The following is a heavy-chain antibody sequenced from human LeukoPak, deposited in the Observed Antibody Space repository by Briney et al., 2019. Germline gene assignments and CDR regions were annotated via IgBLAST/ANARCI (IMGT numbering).Heavy chain of an antibody. D-gene: IGHD3-10*01. CDR2: IYSSGST. V-gene: IGHV4-59*12. Sequence: SETLSLTCTVSGGSISSYYWNWIRQPPGKGLEWIGYIYSSGSTYYNPSLKSRVTISVDTSKNQFSLKLSSVTAADTAVYYCATATPPYGSGSFQFDYWGQGTLVTVSS. CDR3: ATATPPYGSGSFQFDY. CDR1: GGSISSYY. J-gene: IGHJ4*02.